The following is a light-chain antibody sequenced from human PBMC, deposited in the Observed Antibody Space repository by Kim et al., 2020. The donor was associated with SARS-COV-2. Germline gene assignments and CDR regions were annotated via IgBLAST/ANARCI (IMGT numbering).Light chain of an antibody. V-gene: IGKV1-27*01. CDR1: QDISNY. J-gene: IGKJ1*01. CDR2: AAS. Sequence: ASVGDRVTITCRASQDISNYLAWFQLKPGKAPKLLIYAASALQPGVPSRFSGSGSGTDFTLTVTSLQPEDVATYSCQKCDSAPWTFGQGTQVDIK. CDR3: QKCDSAPWT.